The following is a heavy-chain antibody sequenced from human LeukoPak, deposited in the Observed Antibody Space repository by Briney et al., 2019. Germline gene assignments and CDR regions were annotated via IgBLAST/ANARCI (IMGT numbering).Heavy chain of an antibody. J-gene: IGHJ6*03. CDR3: ARGGHYDFWSGYYTGSGFYYYYYMDV. Sequence: ASVKVSCKASGYTFTSYGISWVRQAPGQGLEWMGWISAYNGNTNYAQKLQGRVTMTTDTSTSTAYMELRSLRSDDTAVYYCARGGHYDFWSGYYTGSGFYYYYYMDVWGKGTTVTVSS. CDR1: GYTFTSYG. D-gene: IGHD3-3*01. CDR2: ISAYNGNT. V-gene: IGHV1-18*01.